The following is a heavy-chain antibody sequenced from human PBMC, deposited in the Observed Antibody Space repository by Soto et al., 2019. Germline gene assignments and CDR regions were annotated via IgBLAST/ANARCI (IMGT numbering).Heavy chain of an antibody. CDR2: MSHDGSRT. Sequence: QVQLVDSGGGVVQPGRSLRLPCTTSGFLFNTYAMHWVRQAPGKGLEWVAVMSHDGSRTYYADAVKGRFTISRDNSQNTLSLQMNSLTTAATAVYYCPRPGSGYDILTGQYFYYYPAMTSGAKGPRSSSP. CDR3: PRPGSGYDILTGQYFYYYPAMTS. CDR1: GFLFNTYA. J-gene: IGHJ6*02. V-gene: IGHV3-30-3*01. D-gene: IGHD3-9*01.